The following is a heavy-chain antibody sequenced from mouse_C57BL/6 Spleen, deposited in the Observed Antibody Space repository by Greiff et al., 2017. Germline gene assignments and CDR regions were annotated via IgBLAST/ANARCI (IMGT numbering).Heavy chain of an antibody. CDR3: ARSGTGKNYYAMDY. CDR1: GYTFTDYN. J-gene: IGHJ4*01. D-gene: IGHD4-1*01. CDR2: INPNNGGT. V-gene: IGHV1-18*01. Sequence: VQLQQSGPELVKPGASVKIPCKASGYTFTDYNMDWVKQSHGKSLEWIGDINPNNGGTIYNQKFKGKATLTVEKSSSTAYMDLRSLTSEDTAVYDFARSGTGKNYYAMDYWGQGTSVTVSS.